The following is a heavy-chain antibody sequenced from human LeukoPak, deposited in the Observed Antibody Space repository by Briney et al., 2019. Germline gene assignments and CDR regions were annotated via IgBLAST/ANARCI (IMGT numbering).Heavy chain of an antibody. CDR1: GFTFSSYG. CDR2: ISYDGSDK. CDR3: GKEEGVYYGSGTGY. D-gene: IGHD3-10*01. Sequence: QPGRSLRLSCAASGFTFSSYGMHWVRQAPGRGLEWVAVISYDGSDKYYADSVKGRFTISRDNSKNTLYLQMNSLRAEDTAVYYCGKEEGVYYGSGTGYWGQGTLVAVSS. J-gene: IGHJ4*02. V-gene: IGHV3-30*18.